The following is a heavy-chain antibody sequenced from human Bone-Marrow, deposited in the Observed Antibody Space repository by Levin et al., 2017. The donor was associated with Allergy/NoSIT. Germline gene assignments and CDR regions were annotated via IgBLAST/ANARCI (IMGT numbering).Heavy chain of an antibody. CDR3: ARHDYDILTGENINWFDP. CDR2: IYYSGRT. D-gene: IGHD3-9*01. V-gene: IGHV4-39*01. J-gene: IGHJ5*02. Sequence: SETLSLTCTVSAGSISSGTYYWGWIRQPPGKGLEWIGSIYYSGRTWYSPSLKSRVTIFVDTSKNQFSLRLSSMTAADTAVYYCARHDYDILTGENINWFDPWGQGTLVTVSS. CDR1: AGSISSGTYY.